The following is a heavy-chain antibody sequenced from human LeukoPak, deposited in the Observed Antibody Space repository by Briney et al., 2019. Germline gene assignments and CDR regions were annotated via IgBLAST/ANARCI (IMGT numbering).Heavy chain of an antibody. V-gene: IGHV1-2*02. Sequence: GASVKVSCKASGYPFTGYYMHWVRQPPGQGLEWVGWINHNSGGKNYAQKFQGRVTMTRDTSISTAYMELSRLRSDDTAVYYCARETRLASAFDIWGQGTMVTVSS. CDR1: GYPFTGYY. CDR2: INHNSGGK. J-gene: IGHJ3*02. CDR3: ARETRLASAFDI. D-gene: IGHD1-26*01.